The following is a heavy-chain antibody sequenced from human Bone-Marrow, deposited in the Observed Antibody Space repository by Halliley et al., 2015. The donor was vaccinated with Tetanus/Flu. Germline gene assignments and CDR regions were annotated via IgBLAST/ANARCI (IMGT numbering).Heavy chain of an antibody. CDR2: ISGSGAAT. CDR3: AKDISTTYIWYFDL. D-gene: IGHD1-26*01. Sequence: SLRLSCAAPGFTFSSYAMNWVRQAPGKGLEWVSAISGSGAATYYADSVKGRFTISRDTSKNTLYLQMNSLRVEDTAVYYCAKDISTTYIWYFDLWGRGTLVTVSS. J-gene: IGHJ2*01. CDR1: GFTFSSYA. V-gene: IGHV3-23*01.